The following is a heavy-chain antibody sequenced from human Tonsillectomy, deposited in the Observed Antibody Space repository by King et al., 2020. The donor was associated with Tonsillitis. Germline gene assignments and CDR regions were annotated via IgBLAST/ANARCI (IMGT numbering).Heavy chain of an antibody. Sequence: VQLVESGGGLVQPGGSLRLSCAASGFTFSSYAMSWVRQAPGKGLEWVSVISGSGGSTYYADSVKGRFTISRDNSKNTLYLQMNSLRAEDTAVYYCAKAGTVGGGYSYGYPLYYYYDMDVWGQGTTVTVSS. CDR1: GFTFSSYA. CDR3: AKAGTVGGGYSYGYPLYYYYDMDV. CDR2: ISGSGGST. J-gene: IGHJ6*02. V-gene: IGHV3-23*04. D-gene: IGHD5-18*01.